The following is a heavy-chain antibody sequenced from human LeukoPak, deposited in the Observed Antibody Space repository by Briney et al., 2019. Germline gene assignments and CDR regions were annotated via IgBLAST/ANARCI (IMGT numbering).Heavy chain of an antibody. Sequence: SETLSLTCAVYGGSFSGYYWSWIRQPPGKGLEWIGEINHSGSTNYNPSLKSRVTISVDTSKNQFSLKLSSVTAADTALYYCARFARNTMGRGVAPWAQGTLVTVSS. CDR2: INHSGST. V-gene: IGHV4-34*01. J-gene: IGHJ5*02. D-gene: IGHD3-10*01. CDR3: ARFARNTMGRGVAP. CDR1: GGSFSGYY.